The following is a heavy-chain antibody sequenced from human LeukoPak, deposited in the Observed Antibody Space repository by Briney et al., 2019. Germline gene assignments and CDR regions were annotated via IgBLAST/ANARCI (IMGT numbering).Heavy chain of an antibody. V-gene: IGHV3-11*03. CDR2: ISSSSSYT. CDR3: ASRPSSGWYYFDY. D-gene: IGHD6-19*01. J-gene: IGHJ4*02. Sequence: PGGSLRLSCAASGFTFSDYYMSWIRQAPGKGLEWVSYISSSSSYTNYADSVKGRFTISRDNAKNSLYLQMNSLRAEDTAMYYCASRPSSGWYYFDYWGQGTLVTVSS. CDR1: GFTFSDYY.